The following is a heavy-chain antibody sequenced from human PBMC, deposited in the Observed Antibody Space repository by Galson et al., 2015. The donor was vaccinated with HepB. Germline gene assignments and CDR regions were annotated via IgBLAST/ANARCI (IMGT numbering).Heavy chain of an antibody. CDR1: GFTFSSYS. CDR3: ATLRKPAGYYYGMDV. Sequence: LRLSCAASGFTFSSYSMNWVRQAPGKGLEWVSSISSSSSYIYYADSVKGRFTISRDNAKNSLYLQMNSLRAEDTAVYYCATLRKPAGYYYGMDVWGQGTTVTVSS. V-gene: IGHV3-21*01. J-gene: IGHJ6*02. D-gene: IGHD4-17*01. CDR2: ISSSSSYI.